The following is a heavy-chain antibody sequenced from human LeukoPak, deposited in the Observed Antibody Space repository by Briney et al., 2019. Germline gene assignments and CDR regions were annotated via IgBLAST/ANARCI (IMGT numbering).Heavy chain of an antibody. CDR3: AKRPSDYGDYVTYFDY. J-gene: IGHJ4*02. CDR2: IGSSSSYI. Sequence: GGSLRLSCAASGFTFSSYSMNWVRQAPGKGLEWVSSIGSSSSYIYYADSVKGRFTISRDNSKDTLYLQMNSLRDEDTAVYYCAKRPSDYGDYVTYFDYWGQGTLVTVSS. D-gene: IGHD4-17*01. CDR1: GFTFSSYS. V-gene: IGHV3-21*01.